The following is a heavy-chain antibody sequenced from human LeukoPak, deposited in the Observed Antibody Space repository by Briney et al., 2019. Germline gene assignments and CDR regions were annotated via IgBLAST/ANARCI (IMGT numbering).Heavy chain of an antibody. CDR1: GYTFTSYA. CDR2: INTNTGNP. V-gene: IGHV7-4-1*02. D-gene: IGHD3-9*01. J-gene: IGHJ5*02. Sequence: ASVKVSCKASGYTFTSYAMNWVRQAPGQGLEWMGWINTNTGNPTYAQGFTGRFVFSLDTSVSTAYLQISSLKAEDTAVYYCARDRTYYDILTGYPRWFDPWGQGILVTVSS. CDR3: ARDRTYYDILTGYPRWFDP.